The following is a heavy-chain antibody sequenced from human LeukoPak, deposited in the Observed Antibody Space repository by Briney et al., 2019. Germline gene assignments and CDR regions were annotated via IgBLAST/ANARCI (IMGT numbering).Heavy chain of an antibody. J-gene: IGHJ4*02. D-gene: IGHD1-7*01. CDR3: AKDNWNYGDY. CDR1: GYTFSAYA. Sequence: GGSLRLSCAVSGYTFSAYAMSWVRQAPGKGLEWVSAISGSGGSTYCAESVKGRFTISRDNSKNTLSLQMNSLRAEDTAVYYCAKDNWNYGDYWGQGTLVTVSS. V-gene: IGHV3-23*01. CDR2: ISGSGGST.